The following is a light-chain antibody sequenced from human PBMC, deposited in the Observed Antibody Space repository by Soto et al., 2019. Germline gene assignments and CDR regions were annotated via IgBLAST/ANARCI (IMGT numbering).Light chain of an antibody. Sequence: PVERATLSWMSSQSVSSYLAWYQQKPGQAPRLLIYDASNRATGIPARFSGSGSGTDFTLTISSLEPEDFAVYYCQQRSNWPPITFGQGTRLEIK. CDR1: QSVSSY. J-gene: IGKJ5*01. CDR3: QQRSNWPPIT. V-gene: IGKV3-11*01. CDR2: DAS.